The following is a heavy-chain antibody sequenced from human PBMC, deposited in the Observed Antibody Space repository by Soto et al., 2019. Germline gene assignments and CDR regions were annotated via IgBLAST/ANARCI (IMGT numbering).Heavy chain of an antibody. D-gene: IGHD6-19*01. V-gene: IGHV4-34*01. CDR3: ARGQWLPRGEY. Sequence: PSETRSLTCGVYDGSFSGYFWTWIRQSPGKGLEWIGEINHSGSTNYNPSLKSRATISVDPSEKEFSLRLSAVTAADTAVYYCARGQWLPRGEYWGQGALVT. CDR1: DGSFSGYF. CDR2: INHSGST. J-gene: IGHJ4*02.